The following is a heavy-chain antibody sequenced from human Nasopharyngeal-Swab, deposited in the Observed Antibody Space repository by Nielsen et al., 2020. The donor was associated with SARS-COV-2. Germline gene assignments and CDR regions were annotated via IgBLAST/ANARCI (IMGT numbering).Heavy chain of an antibody. CDR3: AKKYGTRGWYVGLDY. CDR2: IDAGGGNT. V-gene: IGHV3-23*01. Sequence: GESLKISFAASGFTFSSFGMHWVRQAPGKGLEWVSTIDAGGGNTWYADSVKGRFTISRDNSKNTLYLQMNSLRAEDTALYYCAKKYGTRGWYVGLDYWGQGTQVTVSS. D-gene: IGHD6-19*01. J-gene: IGHJ4*02. CDR1: GFTFSSFG.